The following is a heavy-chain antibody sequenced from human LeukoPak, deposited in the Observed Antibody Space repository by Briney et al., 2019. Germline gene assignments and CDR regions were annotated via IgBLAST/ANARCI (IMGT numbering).Heavy chain of an antibody. D-gene: IGHD3-16*01. CDR1: GGSISTSSYY. CDR2: IYYSGNT. CDR3: ARRGENWGIAFDI. V-gene: IGHV4-39*01. Sequence: SETLSLTCTVSGGSISTSSYYWGWNRQLPGKGLEWIASIYYSGNTYYNPSLKSRVAISIDTSKNQFSLKLSSVTAADTAVYYCARRGENWGIAFDIWGQGTMVTVSS. J-gene: IGHJ3*02.